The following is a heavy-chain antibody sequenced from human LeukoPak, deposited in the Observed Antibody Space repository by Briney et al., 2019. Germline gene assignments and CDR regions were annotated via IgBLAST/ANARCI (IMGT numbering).Heavy chain of an antibody. CDR1: GYTCIGYY. CDR3: AREGVIGDGYNFFDY. D-gene: IGHD5-24*01. V-gene: IGHV1-2*02. Sequence: ASVKVSCKASGYTCIGYYMRWVRQAPGQGLEWMGWINPHSGGTNSEQNFQGRVTMSRDTSISTVYMELSRLRSDDTALYYCAREGVIGDGYNFFDYWGQGTLVTVSS. J-gene: IGHJ4*02. CDR2: INPHSGGT.